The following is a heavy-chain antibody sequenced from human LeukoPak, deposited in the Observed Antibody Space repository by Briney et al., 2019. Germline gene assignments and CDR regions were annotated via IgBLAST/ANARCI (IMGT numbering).Heavy chain of an antibody. CDR2: IYYSGST. D-gene: IGHD6-19*01. J-gene: IGHJ3*02. V-gene: IGHV4-39*01. Sequence: SETLSLTCTVSGGFISSNNYYWGWIRQPPGKGLEWIGSIYYSGSTYYNPSLKSRVIISVDTSKNQFSLKLSSVTAADTAVYYCARLGIAVAGNRAFDIWGQGTMVTVSS. CDR3: ARLGIAVAGNRAFDI. CDR1: GGFISSNNYY.